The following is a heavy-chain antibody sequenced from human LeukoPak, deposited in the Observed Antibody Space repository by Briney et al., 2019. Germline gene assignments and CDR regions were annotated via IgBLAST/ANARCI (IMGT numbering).Heavy chain of an antibody. J-gene: IGHJ4*02. D-gene: IGHD2-15*01. CDR2: INHSGST. CDR3: ARGSAADY. V-gene: IGHV4-34*01. Sequence: PSETLSLTCAVYGGSFSGYYWSWIRQPPGKGLEWIGEINHSGSTNYNPSLKSRVTISVDTSKNQFSLKLSSVTAADTAVYYCARGSAADYWGQGTLVTVSS. CDR1: GGSFSGYY.